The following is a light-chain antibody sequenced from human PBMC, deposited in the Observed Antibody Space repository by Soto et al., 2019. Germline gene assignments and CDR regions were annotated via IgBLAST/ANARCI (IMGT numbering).Light chain of an antibody. CDR1: QSISSW. J-gene: IGKJ1*01. V-gene: IGKV1-5*01. CDR2: DAS. CDR3: QQYNSYRT. Sequence: DIQMTQSPSTLSASVGDRVTITCRASQSISSWLAWYQQKPGKAPKLLIYDASSLESGVPSRFSGSGSGTEFTLTISSLQPDDFATYYCQQYNSYRTVGQGNKVDIK.